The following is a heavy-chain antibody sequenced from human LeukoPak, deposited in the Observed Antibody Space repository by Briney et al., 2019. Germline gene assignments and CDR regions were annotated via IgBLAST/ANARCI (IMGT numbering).Heavy chain of an antibody. CDR1: GYTLTELS. CDR2: FDPEDGET. J-gene: IGHJ4*02. CDR3: ATDPLSQGTAVAGTRDY. D-gene: IGHD6-19*01. Sequence: ASVKVSCKVSGYTLTELSMHWVRQAPGKGLEWMGGFDPEDGETIYAQKFQGRVTMTEDTSTDTAYMELSSLRSEDTAVYYCATDPLSQGTAVAGTRDYWGQGTLVTVSS. V-gene: IGHV1-24*01.